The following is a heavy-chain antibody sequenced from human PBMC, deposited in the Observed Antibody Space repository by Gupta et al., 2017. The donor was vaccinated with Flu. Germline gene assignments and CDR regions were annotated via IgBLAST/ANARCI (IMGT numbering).Heavy chain of an antibody. Sequence: QVQLVQSGAEVKKPGASVKVSCKASGYTFTSYDINWVRQATGQGLEWMGWMNPNSGNTGYAQKFQGRVTMTRNTSISTAYMELSSLRSEDTAVYYCARGELAYCGGDCYPQYYYYGMDVWGQGTTVTVSS. CDR3: ARGELAYCGGDCYPQYYYYGMDV. J-gene: IGHJ6*02. CDR1: GYTFTSYD. CDR2: MNPNSGNT. V-gene: IGHV1-8*01. D-gene: IGHD2-21*02.